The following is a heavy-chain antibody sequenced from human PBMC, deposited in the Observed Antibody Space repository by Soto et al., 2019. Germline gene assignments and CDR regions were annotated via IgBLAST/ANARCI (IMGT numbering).Heavy chain of an antibody. CDR2: IYHSGST. Sequence: SETLSLTCTVSGGSISTYYWSWVRQPPGKGLEWIGYIYHSGSTNYNPSLESRVTMSVDTSKNQFSLRLSSVTASDTAVYYCARHDFGESDYWGQGTLVTVS. V-gene: IGHV4-59*08. J-gene: IGHJ4*02. CDR1: GGSISTYY. CDR3: ARHDFGESDY. D-gene: IGHD4-17*01.